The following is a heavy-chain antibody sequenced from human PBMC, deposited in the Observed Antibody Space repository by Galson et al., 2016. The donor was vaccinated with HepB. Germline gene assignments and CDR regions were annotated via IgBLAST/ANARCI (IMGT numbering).Heavy chain of an antibody. CDR2: INAGTGNT. CDR3: ARDLGHNILTGYTYYYFYGMDV. D-gene: IGHD3-9*01. CDR1: GYTFTSYT. V-gene: IGHV1-3*01. J-gene: IGHJ6*02. Sequence: SCKASGYTFTSYTIHWVRQAPGQGLEWMGWINAGTGNTKYSQNFQGRVTITRDTSASTAYMELSSLRSEDTAVYYCARDLGHNILTGYTYYYFYGMDVWGQGTTVTVSS.